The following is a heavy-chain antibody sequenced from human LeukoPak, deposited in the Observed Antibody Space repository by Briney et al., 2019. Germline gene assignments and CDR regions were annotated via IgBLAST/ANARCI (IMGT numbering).Heavy chain of an antibody. V-gene: IGHV3-30*18. D-gene: IGHD2-2*01. CDR2: ISFDGSDK. CDR3: AKDRAAMPTYYFDY. Sequence: PGGSLRLSCAASGFTFSSYEMNWVRQAPGKGLEWVAVISFDGSDKYYADSVSGRFTISRDNSKNTLYVQMNSLRAEDTAVYYCAKDRAAMPTYYFDYWGQGALVTVSS. J-gene: IGHJ4*02. CDR1: GFTFSSYE.